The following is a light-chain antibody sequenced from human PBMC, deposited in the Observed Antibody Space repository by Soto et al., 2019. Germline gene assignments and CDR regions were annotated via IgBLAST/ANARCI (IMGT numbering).Light chain of an antibody. CDR1: QSLVSSDGNTY. V-gene: IGKV2-30*01. J-gene: IGKJ1*01. Sequence: DVVMTQSPLSLPVTLGQPASISCRSSQSLVSSDGNTYLIWFQQRPGQSPRRLTYKVSNRDSGVPERFSGSGSGTDFTLEISRVEAEDVGVYYCMQGTHWPLTFGQGTKVEIK. CDR3: MQGTHWPLT. CDR2: KVS.